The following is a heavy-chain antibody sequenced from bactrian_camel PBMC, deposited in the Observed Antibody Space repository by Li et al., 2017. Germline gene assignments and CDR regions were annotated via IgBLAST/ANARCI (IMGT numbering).Heavy chain of an antibody. Sequence: VQLVESGGDVVQPGGSLRLSCAPSGFNVDSYDMSWVRQAPGKGLGWVSGINTRGSLTQYAHIVKGRAAMSRDNAKNTVYLQMNSLRPEDTAMYFCGRATEGSCSGAWCGGPGYWGQGTQVTVS. CDR2: INTRGSLT. J-gene: IGHJ4*01. CDR3: GRATEGSCSGAWCGGPGY. D-gene: IGHD3*01. CDR1: GFNVDSYD. V-gene: IGHV3S40*01.